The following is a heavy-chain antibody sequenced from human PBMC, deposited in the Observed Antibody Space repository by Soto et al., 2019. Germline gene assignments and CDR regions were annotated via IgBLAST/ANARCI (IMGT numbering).Heavy chain of an antibody. D-gene: IGHD3-10*01. CDR2: INPANSET. J-gene: IGHJ4*02. CDR3: ARDRGYDGSGGQWGPFDY. CDR1: GYDFTTYT. V-gene: IGHV1-3*01. Sequence: ASVKVSCKASGYDFTTYTLYWVRQAPGQRLEWMGWINPANSETKYSQKFRGRVTITRDTSATTTYMELSSLTSEDTAVYYCARDRGYDGSGGQWGPFDYWGQGPLVTVSS.